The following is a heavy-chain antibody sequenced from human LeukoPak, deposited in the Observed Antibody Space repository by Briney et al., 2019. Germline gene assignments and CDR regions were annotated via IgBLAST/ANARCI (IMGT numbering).Heavy chain of an antibody. D-gene: IGHD1-1*01. V-gene: IGHV3-7*01. CDR1: GFTFSSFR. CDR3: VSWDVGHNNY. Sequence: GGSLRLSCAASGFTFSSFRMSWLRQAPGKGLEWVAHMNEAGSDKYYVEYVKGRFSISRDNAKNSVILQMNSLRVEDTAVYYCVSWDVGHNNYWGQGAQVTVSS. J-gene: IGHJ4*02. CDR2: MNEAGSDK.